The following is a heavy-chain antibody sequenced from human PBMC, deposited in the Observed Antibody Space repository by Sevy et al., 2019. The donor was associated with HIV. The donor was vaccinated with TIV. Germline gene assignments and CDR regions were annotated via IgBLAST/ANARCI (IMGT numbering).Heavy chain of an antibody. CDR3: ARGIFGSGSRLGLGY. Sequence: GGSLRLSCEAPGFSFSDYWMTWVRQAPGKGLEWVANMRQDGRETYYVDSVKGRFTVSRDNAKNSLWLQMNSLRAEDTAVYYCARGIFGSGSRLGLGYWGQGTLVTVSS. CDR2: MRQDGRET. J-gene: IGHJ4*02. CDR1: GFSFSDYW. V-gene: IGHV3-7*03. D-gene: IGHD3-10*01.